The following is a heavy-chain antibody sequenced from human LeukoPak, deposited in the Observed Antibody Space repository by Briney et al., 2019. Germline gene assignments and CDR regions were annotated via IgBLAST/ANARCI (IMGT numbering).Heavy chain of an antibody. D-gene: IGHD3-10*01. J-gene: IGHJ4*02. CDR3: ASSLWFGELFAH. V-gene: IGHV1-2*02. Sequence: ASVKVSCMASGYTFTGYYMHWVRQAPGQGLEWMGWINPNSGGTNYVQKFQGRVTMTRDTSISTAYMELSRLRSDDTAVYYCASSLWFGELFAHWGQGTLVTVSS. CDR2: INPNSGGT. CDR1: GYTFTGYY.